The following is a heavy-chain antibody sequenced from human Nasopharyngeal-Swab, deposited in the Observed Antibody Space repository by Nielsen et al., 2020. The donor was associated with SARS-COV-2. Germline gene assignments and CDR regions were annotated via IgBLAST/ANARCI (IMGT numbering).Heavy chain of an antibody. CDR2: IWYDGSNK. Sequence: GESLKISCAASGFTFSSYGMHWVRQAPGKGLEWVAVIWYDGSNKYYADSVKGRFTISRDNSKNTLYLQMNSLRAEDTAVYYCARATYYDFWSGYYRLTYGAFDIWGQGTMVTVSS. D-gene: IGHD3-3*01. CDR3: ARATYYDFWSGYYRLTYGAFDI. CDR1: GFTFSSYG. V-gene: IGHV3-33*01. J-gene: IGHJ3*02.